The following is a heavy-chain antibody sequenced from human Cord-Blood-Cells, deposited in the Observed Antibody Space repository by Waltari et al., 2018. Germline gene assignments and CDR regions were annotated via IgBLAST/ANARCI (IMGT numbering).Heavy chain of an antibody. D-gene: IGHD3-16*01. CDR3: ARGGGGTKNDY. J-gene: IGHJ4*02. CDR1: GGSFSGYY. CDR2: INHSGST. V-gene: IGHV4-34*01. Sequence: QVQLQQWGAGLLKPSETLSLTCAVYGGSFSGYYWSWIRQPPGKGLEGIGEINHSGSTNYNPSLKSRVTISVDTSKNQFSLKLSSVTAADTAVYYCARGGGGTKNDYWGQGTLVTVSS.